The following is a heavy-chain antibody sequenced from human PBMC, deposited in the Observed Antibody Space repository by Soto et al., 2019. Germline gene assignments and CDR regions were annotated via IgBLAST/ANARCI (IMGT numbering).Heavy chain of an antibody. CDR2: IWYDGSNK. D-gene: IGHD6-13*01. J-gene: IGHJ6*02. CDR1: GFTFSSYG. Sequence: QVQLVESGGGVVQPGRSLRLSCAASGFTFSSYGMHWVRQAPGKGLEWVAVIWYDGSNKYYADSVKGRFTISRDNSKNTLYLQMNSLRAEDTAVYYCAREIAAAGPEDYYYGMDVWGQGTTVTVSS. CDR3: AREIAAAGPEDYYYGMDV. V-gene: IGHV3-33*01.